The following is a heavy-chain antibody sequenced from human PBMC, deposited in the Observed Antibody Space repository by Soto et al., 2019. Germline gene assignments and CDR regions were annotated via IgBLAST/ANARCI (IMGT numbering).Heavy chain of an antibody. CDR1: GGTFSSYA. D-gene: IGHD3-16*01. J-gene: IGHJ6*02. Sequence: SVKVSCKASGGTFSSYAISWVRQAPGQGLEWMGGIIPIFGTANYAQKLQGRVTMTTDTSTSTAYMELRSLRSDDTAVYYCARDREVTTFGYYYYGMDVWGQGTTVTVSS. V-gene: IGHV1-69*05. CDR3: ARDREVTTFGYYYYGMDV. CDR2: IIPIFGTA.